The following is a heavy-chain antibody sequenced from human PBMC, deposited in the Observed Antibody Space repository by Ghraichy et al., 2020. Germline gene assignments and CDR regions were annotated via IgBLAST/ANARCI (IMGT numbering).Heavy chain of an antibody. CDR1: GDSVSNNDAT. CDR3: ARDLLFDPLVTTNFDY. J-gene: IGHJ4*02. D-gene: IGHD4-17*01. V-gene: IGHV6-1*01. CDR2: TYYRSNWYT. Sequence: SQTLSLTCAISGDSVSNNDATWNWIRQSPSRGLEWLGRTYYRSNWYTNYAVSVSSRIIIDADTSKNQFSLHLNSVTPEDTADYYCARDLLFDPLVTTNFDYWGQGTRVTVSS.